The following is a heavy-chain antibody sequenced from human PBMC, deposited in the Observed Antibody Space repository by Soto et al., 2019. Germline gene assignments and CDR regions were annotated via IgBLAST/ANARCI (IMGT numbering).Heavy chain of an antibody. Sequence: GESLKISCAASGFTFSSYAMSWVRQAPGKGLEWVSAISGSGGSTYYADSVKGRFTISRDNSKNTLYLQMNSLRAEDTAVYYCAKVRDPFDYWGQGTLVTVSS. CDR2: ISGSGGST. J-gene: IGHJ4*02. CDR1: GFTFSSYA. V-gene: IGHV3-23*01. CDR3: AKVRDPFDY.